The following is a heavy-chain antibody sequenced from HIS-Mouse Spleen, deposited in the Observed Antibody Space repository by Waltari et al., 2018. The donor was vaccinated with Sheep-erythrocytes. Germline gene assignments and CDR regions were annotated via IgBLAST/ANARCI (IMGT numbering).Heavy chain of an antibody. D-gene: IGHD1-26*01. J-gene: IGHJ4*02. V-gene: IGHV4-59*01. CDR1: GGSISSYY. Sequence: QVQLQESGPGLVKPSETLSLTCTVSGGSISSYYWSWIRQPPGKGLEWIGYIYYSGRTNNTPTLQSRVTLSVDTSKNQFSLKLSSVTAADTAVYYCARGRSGSYSIDYWGQGTLVTVSS. CDR3: ARGRSGSYSIDY. CDR2: IYYSGRT.